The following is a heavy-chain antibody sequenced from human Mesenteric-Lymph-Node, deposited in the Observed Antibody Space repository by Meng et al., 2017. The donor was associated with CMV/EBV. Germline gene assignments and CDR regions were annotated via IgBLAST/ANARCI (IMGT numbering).Heavy chain of an antibody. CDR3: ATGKSNWGSNYFDY. Sequence: GESLKISCAASGFTLSSYEMNWVRQAPGKGLEWVSYISSSGSRKYYADSVKGRFTISRDNAKNSLYLQMNSLRAEDTAVYYCATGKSNWGSNYFDYWGQGTLVTVSS. D-gene: IGHD7-27*01. V-gene: IGHV3-48*03. J-gene: IGHJ4*02. CDR1: GFTLSSYE. CDR2: ISSSGSRK.